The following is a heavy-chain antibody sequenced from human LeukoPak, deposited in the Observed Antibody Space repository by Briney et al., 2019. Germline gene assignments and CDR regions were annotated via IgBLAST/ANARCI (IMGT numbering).Heavy chain of an antibody. Sequence: HPGGSLRLSCAASGFTFSSYGMHWVRQAPGKGLEWVAVISYDGSNKYYADSVKGRFTISRDNSKNTLYPQMNSLRAEDTAVYYCAKDRVGASLDYWGQGTLVTVSS. CDR3: AKDRVGASLDY. J-gene: IGHJ4*02. V-gene: IGHV3-30*18. CDR2: ISYDGSNK. CDR1: GFTFSSYG. D-gene: IGHD1-26*01.